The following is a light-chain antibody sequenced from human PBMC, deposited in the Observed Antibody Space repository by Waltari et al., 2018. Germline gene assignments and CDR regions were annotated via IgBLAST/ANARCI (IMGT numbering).Light chain of an antibody. CDR1: QSLGTC. CDR3: QRHHSYPLT. V-gene: IGKV1-5*03. J-gene: IGKJ3*01. CDR2: DAT. Sequence: EIQLTQSPATLSVSQGDRATITCRASQSLGTCLAWYQQKPGKAPKFLIYDATNCAVGVPSRFSGSGSGTDFTLTISSLEPDDFAVYYCQRHHSYPLTFGPGTKVDIK.